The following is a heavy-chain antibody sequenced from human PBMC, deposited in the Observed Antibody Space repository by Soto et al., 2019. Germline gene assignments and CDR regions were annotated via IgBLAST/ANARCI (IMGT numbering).Heavy chain of an antibody. CDR3: ARRCATLLSAFHACDF. Sequence: QVQLVQSGAEVKKPGSSVKVSCKASGGTFSGYGISWVRQAPGQGLEWMGRIFPIADIANSAQKFQGRVTITAEKSTTTAYMELRSLRSENTAVYYCARRCATLLSAFHACDFWGQGTMVTVSS. CDR1: GGTFSGYG. D-gene: IGHD2-15*01. J-gene: IGHJ3*01. V-gene: IGHV1-69*02. CDR2: IFPIADIA.